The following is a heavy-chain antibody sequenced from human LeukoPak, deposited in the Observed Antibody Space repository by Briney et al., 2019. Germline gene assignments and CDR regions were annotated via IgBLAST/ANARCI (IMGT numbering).Heavy chain of an antibody. CDR2: IYTSGST. CDR3: RVTTNEGLDY. Sequence: SETLSLTCTVSGGSISSYYWSWIRQPAGKGLEWIGRIYTSGSTNYNPSLKSRVTTSVDTSKNQFSLKLSSVTAADTAVYYCRVTTNEGLDYWGQGTLVTVSS. CDR1: GGSISSYY. J-gene: IGHJ4*02. V-gene: IGHV4-4*07. D-gene: IGHD4-11*01.